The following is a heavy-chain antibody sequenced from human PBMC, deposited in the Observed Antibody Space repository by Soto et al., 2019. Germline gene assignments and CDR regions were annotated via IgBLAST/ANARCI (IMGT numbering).Heavy chain of an antibody. CDR3: ARVSPPGAMAFGGSLMDY. CDR1: GFTFSSYA. CDR2: ISYDGSNK. D-gene: IGHD5-18*01. J-gene: IGHJ4*02. V-gene: IGHV3-30-3*01. Sequence: QVQLVESGGGVVQPGRSLRLSCAASGFTFSSYAMHWVRQAPGKGLEWVAVISYDGSNKYYADSVKGRFTISRDNSKNTLYLQMNSLRAEDTAVYYCARVSPPGAMAFGGSLMDYWGQGTLVTVSS.